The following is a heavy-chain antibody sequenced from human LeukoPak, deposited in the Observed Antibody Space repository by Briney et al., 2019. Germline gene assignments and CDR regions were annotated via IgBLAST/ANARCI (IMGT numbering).Heavy chain of an antibody. J-gene: IGHJ4*02. Sequence: PSETLSLTCTVSGGSISSSSYYWGWIRQPPGMGLEWIGSIYYSGSTYYNPSLKSRVTISVDTSKNQFSLKLSSVTAADTAVYYCARQIVGATLFDYWGQGTLVTVSS. CDR3: ARQIVGATLFDY. CDR2: IYYSGST. D-gene: IGHD1-26*01. CDR1: GGSISSSSYY. V-gene: IGHV4-39*01.